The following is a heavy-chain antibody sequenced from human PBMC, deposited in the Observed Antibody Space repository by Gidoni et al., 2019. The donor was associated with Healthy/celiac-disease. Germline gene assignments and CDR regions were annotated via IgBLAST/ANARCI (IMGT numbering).Heavy chain of an antibody. J-gene: IGHJ6*02. CDR1: GFIFRDNY. D-gene: IGHD4-17*01. CDR2: ISGSASTI. Sequence: QVQLVESGGGLVKPGGSLRLSCVASGFIFRDNYMSWIRQAPGKGLEWVSYISGSASTIYYADSVKGRFTISRDNAKNSLYLQMNSLRAEDTAVYYCARVKDDYGDYGSSTIYYYFGMDVWGQGTTVTVSS. CDR3: ARVKDDYGDYGSSTIYYYFGMDV. V-gene: IGHV3-11*01.